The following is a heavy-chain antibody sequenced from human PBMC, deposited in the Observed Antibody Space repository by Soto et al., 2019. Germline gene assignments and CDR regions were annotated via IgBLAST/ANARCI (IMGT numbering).Heavy chain of an antibody. CDR2: ISYDGSNK. D-gene: IGHD3-16*01. V-gene: IGHV3-30*18. CDR3: AKDLGDYVGGGFDY. CDR1: GFTFSSYG. Sequence: GGSLRLSCAASGFTFSSYGMHWVRQAPGKGLEWVAVISYDGSNKYYADSVKGRFTISRDNSKNTLYLQMNSLRAEDTAVYYCAKDLGDYVGGGFDYWGQGTLVTVSS. J-gene: IGHJ4*02.